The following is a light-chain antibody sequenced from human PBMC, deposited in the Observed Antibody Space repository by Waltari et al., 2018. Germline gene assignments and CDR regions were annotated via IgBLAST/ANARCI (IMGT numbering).Light chain of an antibody. CDR1: QSVSSN. J-gene: IGKJ2*01. CDR2: GAS. Sequence: ELVMTQSPATLSVSPGERATLSCRASQSVSSNLAWYQQKPGQAPRLLIFGASTRATGIPARFSGSGSGTEFTLTISSLQSEDFAIYYCQQYNNWPYTFGQGTKPEIK. V-gene: IGKV3-15*01. CDR3: QQYNNWPYT.